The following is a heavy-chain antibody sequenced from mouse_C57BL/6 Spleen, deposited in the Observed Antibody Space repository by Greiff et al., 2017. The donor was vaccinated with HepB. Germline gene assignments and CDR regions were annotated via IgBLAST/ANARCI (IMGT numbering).Heavy chain of an antibody. V-gene: IGHV1-64*01. CDR1: GYTFTSYW. CDR2: IHPNSGST. CDR3: ARAYYGNYGWYFDV. Sequence: QVQLQQPGAELVKPGASVKLSCKASGYTFTSYWMHWVKQRPGQGLEWIGMIHPNSGSTNYNEKFKSKATLTVDKSSSTAYMQLSSLTSEDSAVYYCARAYYGNYGWYFDVWGTGTTVTVSS. D-gene: IGHD2-10*01. J-gene: IGHJ1*03.